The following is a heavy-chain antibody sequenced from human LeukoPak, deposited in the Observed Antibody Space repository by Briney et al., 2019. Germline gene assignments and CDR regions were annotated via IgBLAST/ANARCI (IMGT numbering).Heavy chain of an antibody. D-gene: IGHD6-6*01. Sequence: SVKVSCKASGYTFTSYYMHWVRQAPGQGLEWMGGIIPIFGTANYAQKFQGRVTITTDESTSTAYMELSSLRSEDTAVYYCARSPYQSIAARPTYFQHWGQGTLVTVSS. CDR1: GYTFTSYY. CDR2: IIPIFGTA. CDR3: ARSPYQSIAARPTYFQH. V-gene: IGHV1-69*05. J-gene: IGHJ1*01.